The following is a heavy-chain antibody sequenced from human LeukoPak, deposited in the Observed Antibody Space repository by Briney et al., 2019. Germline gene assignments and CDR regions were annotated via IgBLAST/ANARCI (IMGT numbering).Heavy chain of an antibody. CDR3: ARRNSNYPIDT. D-gene: IGHD4-11*01. V-gene: IGHV4-38-2*01. Sequence: SETLSLTCAVSGHSISSGYYWAWIRQPPGKGLEWIGNVFHTGNTYYNPSLKSRLTISVDTSNNQFSLRLSSVTAADTAVYFCARRNSNYPIDTWGQGTLVTVSS. CDR2: VFHTGNT. J-gene: IGHJ5*02. CDR1: GHSISSGYY.